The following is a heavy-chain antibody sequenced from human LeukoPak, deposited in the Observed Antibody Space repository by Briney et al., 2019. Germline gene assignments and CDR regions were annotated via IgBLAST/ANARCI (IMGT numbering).Heavy chain of an antibody. CDR2: TYYRSKWYN. V-gene: IGHV6-1*01. J-gene: IGHJ6*02. Sequence: SQTLSLTCAISGDSVPSNSSAWNWIRQSPSRGLEWLGRTYYRSKWYNDYAVSVKSRITINPDTSKNQFSLQLNCVTPEDTAVYYCARDHLYGSGIYYYYYGMDVWGQGTTVTVSS. D-gene: IGHD3-10*01. CDR1: GDSVPSNSSA. CDR3: ARDHLYGSGIYYYYYGMDV.